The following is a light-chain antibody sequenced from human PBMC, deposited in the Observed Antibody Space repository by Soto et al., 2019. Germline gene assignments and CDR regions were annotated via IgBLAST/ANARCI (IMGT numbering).Light chain of an antibody. CDR3: QQRSNWPLIT. Sequence: EMVLTQSPATLSLSPGERATLSCRASQSVSSYLAWYQQKPGQAPRLLIYAASNRATGIPARFSGSGSGTDFTLTISSLEPEDFAVYYCQQRSNWPLITFGQGTRLEIK. J-gene: IGKJ5*01. CDR1: QSVSSY. CDR2: AAS. V-gene: IGKV3-11*01.